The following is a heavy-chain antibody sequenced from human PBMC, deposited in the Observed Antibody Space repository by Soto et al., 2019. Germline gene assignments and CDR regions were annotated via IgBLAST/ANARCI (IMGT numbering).Heavy chain of an antibody. D-gene: IGHD5-12*01. CDR2: IVPIVDTS. J-gene: IGHJ4*02. CDR3: VRVVAIPGYPDN. CDR1: GGTFSSYA. Sequence: QLQLVQSAAEVRQPASSVKVSCKTSGGTFSSYAISWVRQAPGQGLEWMGGIVPIVDTSTYAQKFQGRVTITADESTSTAYMELSSLRSDDTAIYYCVRVVAIPGYPDNWGQGTLVTVSS. V-gene: IGHV1-69*12.